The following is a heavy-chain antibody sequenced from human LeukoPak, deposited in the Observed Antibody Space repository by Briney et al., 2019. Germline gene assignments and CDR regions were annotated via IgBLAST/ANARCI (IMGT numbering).Heavy chain of an antibody. J-gene: IGHJ4*02. CDR1: GYTFTSCD. D-gene: IGHD6-19*01. Sequence: ASVKVSCKASGYTFTSCDINWVLQATGQGLEWMGWMNPNSGNTGYGQSFQGRLTMTRDISIGTAYMELSNLTSEDTAIYYCTRGSSGRRDNWGQGTLVTVSA. CDR2: MNPNSGNT. V-gene: IGHV1-8*01. CDR3: TRGSSGRRDN.